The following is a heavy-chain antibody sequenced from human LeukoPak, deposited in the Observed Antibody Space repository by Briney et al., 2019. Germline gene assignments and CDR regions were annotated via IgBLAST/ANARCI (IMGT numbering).Heavy chain of an antibody. Sequence: SETLSLICAVYGGCFSGYYWRWIPRPPGEGLEWIGEINHSGSINYNLSLKSLVSLSVDSPKHPIFLKQRPVTAAHAPVYYSARGSNWWGLDYWRQGTLVTDSS. CDR3: ARGSNWWGLDY. CDR2: INHSGSI. D-gene: IGHD2-8*02. V-gene: IGHV4-34*01. J-gene: IGHJ4*02. CDR1: GGCFSGYY.